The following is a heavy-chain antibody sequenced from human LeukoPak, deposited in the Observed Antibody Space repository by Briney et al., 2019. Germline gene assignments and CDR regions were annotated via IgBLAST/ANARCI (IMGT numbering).Heavy chain of an antibody. D-gene: IGHD1-14*01. CDR3: ARVGPWVNPDYYYYYMDV. V-gene: IGHV3-30*04. J-gene: IGHJ6*03. CDR1: GFTFSSYA. CDR2: ISYDGSNK. Sequence: GGSLRLSCAASGFTFSSYAMHWVRQAPGKGLEWVAVISYDGSNKYYADSVKGRFTISRDNSKNSLYLQMNSLRAEDTAVYYCARVGPWVNPDYYYYYMDVWGKGTTVTVSS.